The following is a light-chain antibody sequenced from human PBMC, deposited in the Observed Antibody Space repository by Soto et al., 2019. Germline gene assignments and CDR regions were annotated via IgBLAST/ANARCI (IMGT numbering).Light chain of an antibody. V-gene: IGKV3-15*01. Sequence: EIVMTQSPATLSVSPGEGATLACKASQNVYNNLAWYQQRPGQPPRLLIYDASTRATGISARFSGSGYGTEFTLTIRSLQSEDFAVYFCQQCINWPLTFGVGTKVEIK. CDR2: DAS. CDR1: QNVYNN. CDR3: QQCINWPLT. J-gene: IGKJ4*01.